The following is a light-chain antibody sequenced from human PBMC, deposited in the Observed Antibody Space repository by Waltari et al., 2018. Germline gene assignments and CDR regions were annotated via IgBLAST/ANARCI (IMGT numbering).Light chain of an antibody. J-gene: IGLJ3*02. CDR3: SSYAGSHYWV. CDR1: GSDVGKYDY. V-gene: IGLV2-8*01. CDR2: ELS. Sequence: QSALTQPPAASGSPGQSVTISCTGTGSDVGKYDYFPCYQQHPGKAPKPMIYELSKRPSGVPDRFSGSKSGNTASLTVSGLQAEDEADYYCSSYAGSHYWVFGGGTKLTVL.